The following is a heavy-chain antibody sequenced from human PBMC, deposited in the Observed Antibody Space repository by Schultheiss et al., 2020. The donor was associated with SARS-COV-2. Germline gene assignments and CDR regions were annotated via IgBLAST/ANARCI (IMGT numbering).Heavy chain of an antibody. D-gene: IGHD3/OR15-3a*01. CDR1: GFTFSSYW. CDR2: IYSGGST. V-gene: IGHV3-53*01. J-gene: IGHJ4*02. CDR3: AKALLDYEIDY. Sequence: GGSLRLSCAASGFTFSSYWMSWVRQAPGKGLEWVSVIYSGGSTYYADSVKGRFTISRDNAKNSLYLQMNSLRAEDTAVYYCAKALLDYEIDYWGQGTLVTVSS.